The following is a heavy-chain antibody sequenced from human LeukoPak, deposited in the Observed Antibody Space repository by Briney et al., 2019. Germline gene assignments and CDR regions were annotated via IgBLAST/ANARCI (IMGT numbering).Heavy chain of an antibody. CDR1: GFTFDDYA. J-gene: IGHJ3*02. CDR3: AKDISRRGHTYRGGLSAFDI. CDR2: ISGDGGST. V-gene: IGHV3-43*02. D-gene: IGHD3-10*01. Sequence: GGSLRLSCAASGFTFDDYAMYWVRQAPGKGLEWVSLISGDGGSTYYADSVKGRFTISRDNSKNSLYLQMKSLRIEETALYFCAKDISRRGHTYRGGLSAFDIWGQGTMVTVSS.